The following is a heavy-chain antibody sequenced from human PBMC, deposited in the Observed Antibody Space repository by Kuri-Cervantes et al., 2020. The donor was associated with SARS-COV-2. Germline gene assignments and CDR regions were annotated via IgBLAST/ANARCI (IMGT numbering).Heavy chain of an antibody. V-gene: IGHV1-8*01. CDR2: MNPNSGNT. J-gene: IGHJ5*02. D-gene: IGHD5-18*01. CDR3: ARRLWSGYSYGFGVGWFDP. Sequence: ASVKVSCKASGYTFTSYDINWVRQATGQGLEWMGWMNPNSGNTGYAQKLQGRVTMTTDTSTSTAYMELRSLRSDDTAVYYCARRLWSGYSYGFGVGWFDPWGQGTLVTVSS. CDR1: GYTFTSYD.